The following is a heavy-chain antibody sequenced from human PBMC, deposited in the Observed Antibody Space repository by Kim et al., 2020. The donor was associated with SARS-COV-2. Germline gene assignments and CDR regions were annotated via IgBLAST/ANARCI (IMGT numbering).Heavy chain of an antibody. J-gene: IGHJ4*02. D-gene: IGHD3-10*01. Sequence: GGSLRLSCAASGFTFSSYAMSWVRQAPGKGLEWVSAISGSGGSTYYADSVKGRFTISRDNSKNTLYLQMNSLRAEDTAVYYCAKGPYYYGSGSYWYFDYWGQGTLVTVSS. CDR1: GFTFSSYA. CDR2: ISGSGGST. V-gene: IGHV3-23*01. CDR3: AKGPYYYGSGSYWYFDY.